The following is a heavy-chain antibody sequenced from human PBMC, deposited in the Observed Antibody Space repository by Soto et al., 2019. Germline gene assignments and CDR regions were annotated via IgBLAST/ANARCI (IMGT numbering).Heavy chain of an antibody. CDR2: ISYDGSNK. J-gene: IGHJ4*02. D-gene: IGHD6-19*01. V-gene: IGHV3-30*18. Sequence: HPWGSLRLSCAASGFTFISYGIHFFRHSPFKGLEWVAVISYDGSNKYYADSVKGRFTISRDNSKNTLYLQMNSLRAEDTAVYYCAKDLDSSGWPPHFDYWGQGTLVTVSS. CDR1: GFTFISYG. CDR3: AKDLDSSGWPPHFDY.